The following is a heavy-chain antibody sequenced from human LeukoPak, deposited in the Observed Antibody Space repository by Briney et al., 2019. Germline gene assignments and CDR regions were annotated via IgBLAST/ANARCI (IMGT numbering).Heavy chain of an antibody. V-gene: IGHV4-59*08. J-gene: IGHJ4*02. Sequence: PSETLSLTCTVSGASISAYSWSWIRQPPGKGLEWIGCIHYSGNTHCNPSLESRVTLSVDTSKNQFSLKLSSVTAADTAVCYCARHGRESRYFDWLLYYIDHWGQGALVTVSS. D-gene: IGHD3-9*01. CDR1: GASISAYS. CDR3: ARHGRESRYFDWLLYYIDH. CDR2: IHYSGNT.